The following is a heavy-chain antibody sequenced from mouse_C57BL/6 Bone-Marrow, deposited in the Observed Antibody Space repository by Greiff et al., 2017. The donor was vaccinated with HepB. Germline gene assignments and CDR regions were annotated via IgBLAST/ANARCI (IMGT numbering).Heavy chain of an antibody. V-gene: IGHV5-12*01. Sequence: EVMLVESGGGLVQPGGSLKLSCAASGFTFSDYYMYWVRQTPEKRLEWVAYISNGGGSTYYPDTVKGRFTISRDNAKNTLYLQMSRLKSEDTAMYYCARLGLPYYFDYWGQGTTLTVSS. CDR3: ARLGLPYYFDY. D-gene: IGHD3-1*01. CDR1: GFTFSDYY. J-gene: IGHJ2*01. CDR2: ISNGGGST.